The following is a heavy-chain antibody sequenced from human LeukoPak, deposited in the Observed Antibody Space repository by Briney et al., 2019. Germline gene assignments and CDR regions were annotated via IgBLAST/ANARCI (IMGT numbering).Heavy chain of an antibody. CDR2: IKQDGSER. CDR3: ARGRKIPGIVGATTIGGNWFDP. V-gene: IGHV3-7*03. J-gene: IGHJ5*02. D-gene: IGHD1-26*01. Sequence: GGSLRLPCAASGFTFSSYWMSWVRQAPGKGLEWVANIKQDGSERYYVDSVKGRFTISRDNAKNSLYLQMNSLRAEDTALYYCARGRKIPGIVGATTIGGNWFDPWGQGTLVTVSS. CDR1: GFTFSSYW.